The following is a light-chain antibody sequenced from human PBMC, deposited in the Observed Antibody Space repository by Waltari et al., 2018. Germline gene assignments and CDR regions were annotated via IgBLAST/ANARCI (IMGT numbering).Light chain of an antibody. Sequence: EIVWPQSPGTLSLSPGERATLSCRASQSVSSSYLAWYQEKTGQAPRVLIHGTGTTATGVPDRFSVSGSGTDFTRSISRLEHEDFAVYYWQQYGSSARTLGQVTKVEIK. V-gene: IGKV3-20*01. CDR1: QSVSSSY. J-gene: IGKJ1*01. CDR2: GTG. CDR3: QQYGSSART.